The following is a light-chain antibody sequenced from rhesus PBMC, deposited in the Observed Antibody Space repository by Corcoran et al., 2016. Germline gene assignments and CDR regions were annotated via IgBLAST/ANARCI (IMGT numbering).Light chain of an antibody. CDR3: LQYYTTPWT. V-gene: IGKV1-94*01. CDR2: AAS. CDR1: QGINKE. Sequence: DIQMTQSPSSLSASVGARVTVTCRASQGINKELSWYQQKPGKAPTFLIYAASSLQTGDSSRFSCSGSGTDSTLTISSLQPDDVATYYCLQYYTTPWTFGQGTKGEIK. J-gene: IGKJ1*01.